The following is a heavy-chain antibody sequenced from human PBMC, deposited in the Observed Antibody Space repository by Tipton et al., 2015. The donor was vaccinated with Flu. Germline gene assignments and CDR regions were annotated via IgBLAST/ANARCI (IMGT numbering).Heavy chain of an antibody. D-gene: IGHD3-22*01. CDR3: ARVSPRRVTAIVVVMLPEGYFDY. Sequence: TLSLTCTVSGGSIRSSSYYWGWIRQPPGKGLEWIGSVYYSGSPYYNPSLKSRVTISLDTSKNHFSLKLSSVTAADTAVYYCARVSPRRVTAIVVVMLPEGYFDYWGQGTLAIVSS. CDR2: VYYSGSP. V-gene: IGHV4-39*02. J-gene: IGHJ4*02. CDR1: GGSIRSSSYY.